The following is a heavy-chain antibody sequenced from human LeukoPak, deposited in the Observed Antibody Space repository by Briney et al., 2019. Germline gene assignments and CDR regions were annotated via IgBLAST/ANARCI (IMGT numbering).Heavy chain of an antibody. CDR3: VRDRGYCSSASCYDVFDI. D-gene: IGHD2-2*01. CDR2: IYPGDSDT. Sequence: GESLKISCKGSGYTFTNYWIGWVRQMPGKGLEWMGIIYPGDSDTRYSPSFQGQVTISADKSISTAYLQWRSLKASDTAMYYCVRDRGYCSSASCYDVFDIWGQGTMVTVSS. J-gene: IGHJ3*02. V-gene: IGHV5-51*01. CDR1: GYTFTNYW.